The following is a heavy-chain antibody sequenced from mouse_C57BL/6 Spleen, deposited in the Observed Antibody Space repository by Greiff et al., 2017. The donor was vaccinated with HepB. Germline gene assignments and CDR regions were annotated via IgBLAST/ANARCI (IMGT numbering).Heavy chain of an antibody. CDR3: ARMGIYYDYDDFDY. D-gene: IGHD2-4*01. Sequence: QVQLQQPGAELVKPGASVKLSCKASGYTFTSYWMHWVKQRPGQGLEWIGMIHPNSGSTNYNEKFKSKATLTVDKSSSTAYMQLSSLTSEDSAVYYCARMGIYYDYDDFDYWGQGTTLTVSS. CDR2: IHPNSGST. CDR1: GYTFTSYW. V-gene: IGHV1-64*01. J-gene: IGHJ2*01.